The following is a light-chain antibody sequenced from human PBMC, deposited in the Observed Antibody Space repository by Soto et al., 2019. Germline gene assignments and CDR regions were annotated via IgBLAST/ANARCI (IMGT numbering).Light chain of an antibody. V-gene: IGLV1-47*01. CDR3: AAWDDSLSGYV. Sequence: QSVLTQPPSASGTPGQRVTISCSGSSSNIGSNYVYWYQQLPGTAPKLLIYRNNQRPSGVPGRFSGSKSGTSASLAISGLRSEDEADYYCAAWDDSLSGYVFGTGTKVTVL. CDR1: SSNIGSNY. J-gene: IGLJ1*01. CDR2: RNN.